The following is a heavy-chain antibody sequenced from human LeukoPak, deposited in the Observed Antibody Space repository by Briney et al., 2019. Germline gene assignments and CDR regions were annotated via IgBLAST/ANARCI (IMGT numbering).Heavy chain of an antibody. Sequence: SETLSLTCAVYGGSFSGYYWSWIRQPPGKGLEWIGEINHSGSTNYNPSLKSRVTISVDTSKNQFSLKLSSATAADTAVYYCARGGIITMVRGVIIRNWFDPWGQGTLVTVSS. CDR2: INHSGST. CDR3: ARGGIITMVRGVIIRNWFDP. J-gene: IGHJ5*02. V-gene: IGHV4-34*01. CDR1: GGSFSGYY. D-gene: IGHD3-10*01.